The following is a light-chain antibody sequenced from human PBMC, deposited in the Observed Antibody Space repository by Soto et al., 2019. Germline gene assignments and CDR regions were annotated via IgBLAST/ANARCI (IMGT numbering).Light chain of an antibody. J-gene: IGKJ2*01. CDR3: QQSYSIPYT. CDR2: AAS. Sequence: DIQMTQSPSSLSASVGDRVTITCRANQGISRFLRWYQQKPGQAPKFLIYAASSLQSGVPSRFSGSGSGTDFTLTISSLQPEDFATYYCQQSYSIPYTFGEGTKLDIK. V-gene: IGKV1-39*01. CDR1: QGISRF.